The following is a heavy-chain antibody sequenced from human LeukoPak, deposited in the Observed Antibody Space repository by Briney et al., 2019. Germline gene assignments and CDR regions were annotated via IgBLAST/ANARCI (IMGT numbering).Heavy chain of an antibody. CDR3: AGDPSYYYDSSGYPIDY. D-gene: IGHD3-22*01. J-gene: IGHJ4*02. V-gene: IGHV1-69*04. CDR2: IIPILGIA. Sequence: SVKVSCKASGGTFSSYAISWVRQAPGQGLEWMGRIIPILGIANYAQKFQGRVTITADKSTSTAYMELSSLRSEDTAVYYCAGDPSYYYDSSGYPIDYWGQGTLVTVPS. CDR1: GGTFSSYA.